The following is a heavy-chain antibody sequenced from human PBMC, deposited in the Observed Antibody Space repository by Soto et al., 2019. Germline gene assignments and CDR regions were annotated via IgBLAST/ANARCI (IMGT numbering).Heavy chain of an antibody. CDR1: GFTFSSYG. J-gene: IGHJ4*02. D-gene: IGHD3-22*01. CDR3: AKERPGNTYYYDSSGYFDY. Sequence: QVQLVESGGGVVQPGRSLRLSCAASGFTFSSYGMHWVRQAPGKGLEWVAVISYDGSNKHYADSVKGRFTISRDNSKNTLYLQMNSLRAEDTAVYYCAKERPGNTYYYDSSGYFDYWGQGTLVTVSS. CDR2: ISYDGSNK. V-gene: IGHV3-30*18.